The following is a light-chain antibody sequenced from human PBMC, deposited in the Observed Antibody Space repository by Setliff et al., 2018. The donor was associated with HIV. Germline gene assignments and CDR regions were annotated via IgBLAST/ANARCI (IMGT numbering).Light chain of an antibody. CDR3: QQYGNSPWT. Sequence: EIVLTQSPGTLSLSPGERATLSCRASQSVTGTFFAWYQQRPGQAPRLLVYGASSRATGIPDRFSASGSGTDFTLTIRRLEPEDFAVYYCQQYGNSPWTFGQGTRWIS. CDR2: GAS. J-gene: IGKJ1*01. CDR1: QSVTGTF. V-gene: IGKV3-20*01.